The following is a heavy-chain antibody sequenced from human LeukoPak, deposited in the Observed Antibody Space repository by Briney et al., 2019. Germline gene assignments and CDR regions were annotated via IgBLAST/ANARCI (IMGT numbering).Heavy chain of an antibody. D-gene: IGHD6-13*01. V-gene: IGHV3-11*05. Sequence: GGSLRLSCAASGFTFSDYYMSWIRQAPGKGLEWVSYISSSSSYTNYADSVKGRFTISRDNAKNSLYLQMNSLRAEDTAVYYCARAPPICSSWYRGSYFDYWGQGTLVTVSS. CDR2: ISSSSSYT. CDR3: ARAPPICSSWYRGSYFDY. J-gene: IGHJ4*02. CDR1: GFTFSDYY.